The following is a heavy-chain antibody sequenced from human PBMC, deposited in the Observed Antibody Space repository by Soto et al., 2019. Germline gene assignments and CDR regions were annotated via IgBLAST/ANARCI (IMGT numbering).Heavy chain of an antibody. D-gene: IGHD3-10*01. CDR3: ASFPFRHGQYYNNLDVDV. CDR1: GYTFNSYP. Sequence: QMQLAQSGAXXKRPGSSVKVSCKASGYTFNSYPLNWVRQAPGQGLEWIGGIVPILGRPHYSELVRGRVVITADESSDTAFVELTNLTFAETATYYCASFPFRHGQYYNNLDVDVWGQGTTIIVSS. J-gene: IGHJ6*02. V-gene: IGHV1-69*01. CDR2: IVPILGRP.